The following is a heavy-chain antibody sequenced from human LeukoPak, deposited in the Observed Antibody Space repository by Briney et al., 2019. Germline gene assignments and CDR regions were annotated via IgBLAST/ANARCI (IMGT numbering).Heavy chain of an antibody. CDR2: ITGSGGNT. J-gene: IGHJ4*02. Sequence: GGSLRLSCAASGFTFSSYAMSWVRQAPGKGLEWVSGITGSGGNTYYADSVKGRFTISRDNSKNTLYLQMSSLRAEDTAIYYCAKGTSTRWYSSTPLPGDYWGQGTLVTVSS. CDR1: GFTFSSYA. D-gene: IGHD6-13*01. CDR3: AKGTSTRWYSSTPLPGDY. V-gene: IGHV3-23*01.